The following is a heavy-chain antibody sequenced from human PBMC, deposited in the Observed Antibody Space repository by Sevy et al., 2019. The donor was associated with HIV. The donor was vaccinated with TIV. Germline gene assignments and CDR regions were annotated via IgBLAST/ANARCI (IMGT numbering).Heavy chain of an antibody. J-gene: IGHJ6*02. V-gene: IGHV1-69*13. CDR1: GGTFSSYA. CDR2: IIPIFGTA. D-gene: IGHD2-15*01. CDR3: ARLVGYCSGGSCYSPTVTTSNYYYGMDV. Sequence: ASVKVSCKASGGTFSSYAISWVRQAPGQGLEWMGGIIPIFGTANYAQKFQGRVTITADESTSTAYMELSSLRSEDTAVYYCARLVGYCSGGSCYSPTVTTSNYYYGMDVWGQGTTVTASS.